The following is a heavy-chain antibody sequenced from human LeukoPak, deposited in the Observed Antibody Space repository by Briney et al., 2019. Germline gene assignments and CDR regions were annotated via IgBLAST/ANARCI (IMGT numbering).Heavy chain of an antibody. J-gene: IGHJ6*02. CDR1: GFTFSSYG. D-gene: IGHD2-15*01. CDR2: IWYDGSNK. CDR3: AREWVGLMVAATRDYYYYYGMDV. V-gene: IGHV3-33*08. Sequence: GRSLRLSCAASGFTFSSYGMHWVRQAPGKGLEWVAVIWYDGSNKYYADSVKGRFTISRDNSKNTLYLQMNSLRAEDTAVYYCAREWVGLMVAATRDYYYYYGMDVWGQGTTVTVSS.